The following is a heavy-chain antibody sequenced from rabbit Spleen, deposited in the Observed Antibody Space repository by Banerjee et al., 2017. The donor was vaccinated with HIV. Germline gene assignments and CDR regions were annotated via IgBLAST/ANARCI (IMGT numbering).Heavy chain of an antibody. V-gene: IGHV1S45*01. CDR3: ARDLVGVIGWNFGW. Sequence: EQLEESGGGLVKPEGSLTLTCKASGVSFSDKDVMCWVRQAPGKGLEWIACINTATGKAVYASWAKGRFTISKTSSNTVTLQMTSLTAADTATCFCARDLVGVIGWNFGWWGQGTLVTVS. J-gene: IGHJ3*01. CDR1: GVSFSDKDV. CDR2: INTATGKA. D-gene: IGHD4-1*01.